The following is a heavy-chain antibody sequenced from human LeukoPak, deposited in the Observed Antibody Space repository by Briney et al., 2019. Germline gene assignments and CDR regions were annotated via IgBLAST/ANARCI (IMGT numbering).Heavy chain of an antibody. J-gene: IGHJ4*02. D-gene: IGHD3-10*01. CDR1: GFTCSSYW. Sequence: GGSLRLSCAASGFTCSSYWMTWVRQAPGKGLEWVANIKEDGSEKYYVDSLKGRFTISRDNAKNSLFLQMNSLRAEDTAVYYCARLLLSRTFDYWGQGDLVTVSS. CDR2: IKEDGSEK. CDR3: ARLLLSRTFDY. V-gene: IGHV3-7*01.